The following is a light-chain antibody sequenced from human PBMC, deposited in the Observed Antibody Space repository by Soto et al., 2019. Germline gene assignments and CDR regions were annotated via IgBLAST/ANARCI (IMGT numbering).Light chain of an antibody. CDR1: QSVSSSY. CDR3: QQYYSSPYT. J-gene: IGKJ2*01. CDR2: GAS. V-gene: IGKV3-20*01. Sequence: EIVLTQSPGTLSLSPGERATLSCRASQSVSSSYLGWYQQRPGQAPRLLIYGASSRATGIPDRFSGSGSGTDLTLTISRLEPEEFAVYSCQQYYSSPYTFGQGTKLEIK.